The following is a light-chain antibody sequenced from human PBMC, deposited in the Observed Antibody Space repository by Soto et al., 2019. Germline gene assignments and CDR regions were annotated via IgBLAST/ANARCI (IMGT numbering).Light chain of an antibody. J-gene: IGLJ1*01. V-gene: IGLV2-14*01. CDR2: EVS. Sequence: QSVLTQPASVSGSPGQSITISCTGTKSDVGGYNYVSWYQQHPGKVPKILIHEVSNRPSGVSNRFSGSKSCNTASLTISGLQAEDEADYYCLSKTTSISYVFGTGTKLTVL. CDR1: KSDVGGYNY. CDR3: LSKTTSISYV.